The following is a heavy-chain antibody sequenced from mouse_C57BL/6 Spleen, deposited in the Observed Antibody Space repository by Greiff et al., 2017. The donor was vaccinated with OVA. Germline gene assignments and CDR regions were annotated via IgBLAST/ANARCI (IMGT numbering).Heavy chain of an antibody. CDR2: ILPNSGST. CDR3: SKGPSNYSGSSDWYFDV. J-gene: IGHJ1*03. D-gene: IGHD1-1*01. Sequence: QVQLQQPGPELVKPGASVTFSCNASGYSFTSYWLHWVKQRPGQGLEWFGMILPNSGSTNYHEKFKSKATLTVDKSSSTAYMQLSSLTSEDSAVYYCSKGPSNYSGSSDWYFDVWGTGTTVTVSS. CDR1: GYSFTSYW. V-gene: IGHV1-64*01.